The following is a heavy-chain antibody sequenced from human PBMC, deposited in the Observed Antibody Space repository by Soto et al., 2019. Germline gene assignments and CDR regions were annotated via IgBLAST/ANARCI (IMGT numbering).Heavy chain of an antibody. Sequence: LRLSCAASGFTFSSYSMNWVRQAPGKGLEWVSSISSSSSYIYYADSVKGRFTISRDNAKNSLYLQMNSLRAEDTAVYYCARWTTHNYYDSSGYYYVDYWGQGTLVTVSS. D-gene: IGHD3-22*01. V-gene: IGHV3-21*01. CDR1: GFTFSSYS. J-gene: IGHJ4*02. CDR2: ISSSSSYI. CDR3: ARWTTHNYYDSSGYYYVDY.